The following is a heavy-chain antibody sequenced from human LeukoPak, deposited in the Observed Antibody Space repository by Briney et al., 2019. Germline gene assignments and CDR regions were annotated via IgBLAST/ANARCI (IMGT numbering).Heavy chain of an antibody. CDR2: ISGDGGST. D-gene: IGHD3-3*01. Sequence: PGGSLRLSCAASGFTFDDYAMHWVRQAPGKGLEWVSLISGDGGSTYYADSVKGRFTISRDNSKNSLYLQMNSLRTEDTALYYCAKDNSPTIFGVVIIGAFDIWGQGTMVTVSS. V-gene: IGHV3-43*02. J-gene: IGHJ3*02. CDR3: AKDNSPTIFGVVIIGAFDI. CDR1: GFTFDDYA.